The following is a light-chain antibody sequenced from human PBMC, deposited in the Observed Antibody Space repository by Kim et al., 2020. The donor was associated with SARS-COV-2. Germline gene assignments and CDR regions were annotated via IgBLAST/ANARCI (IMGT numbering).Light chain of an antibody. Sequence: RATINCKSSQIVWDSPKNKDYLAGWQQKPGQPPKLLMYWASTRESGVPDRFTGSGSGTEFTLTISSLQAEDVAVYYCQQYTTVPCTFGQGTKLEI. CDR2: WAS. CDR1: QIVWDSPKNKDY. CDR3: QQYTTVPCT. J-gene: IGKJ2*02. V-gene: IGKV4-1*01.